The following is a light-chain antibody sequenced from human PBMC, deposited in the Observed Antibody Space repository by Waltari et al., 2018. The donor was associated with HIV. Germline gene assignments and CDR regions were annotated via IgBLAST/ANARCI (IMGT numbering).Light chain of an antibody. J-gene: IGLJ2*01. CDR1: SSDVGGSNY. CDR3: CSYAGSSTVV. CDR2: DVS. V-gene: IGLV2-23*02. Sequence: QSALPQPASVSGSPGQSLTISCTGTSSDVGGSNYVPWYQQHPGKAPKLMIYDVSKRPSGVSNRFSGSKSGNTASLTISGLQAEDEADYYCCSYAGSSTVVFGGGTKLTVL.